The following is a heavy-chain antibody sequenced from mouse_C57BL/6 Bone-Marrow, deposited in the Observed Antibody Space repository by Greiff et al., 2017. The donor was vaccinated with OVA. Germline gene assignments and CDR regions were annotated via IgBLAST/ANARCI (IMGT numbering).Heavy chain of an antibody. CDR1: GYTFTSYW. Sequence: VQLQQPGAELVMPGASVKLSCKASGYTFTSYWMHWVKQRPGQGLEWIGEIDPSDSYTNYNQKFKGKSTLTVDKSSSTAYMQLSSLTSEDSAVYYCARKHLWPHYFDYWGQGTTLTVSS. J-gene: IGHJ2*01. CDR3: ARKHLWPHYFDY. V-gene: IGHV1-69*01. D-gene: IGHD1-1*01. CDR2: IDPSDSYT.